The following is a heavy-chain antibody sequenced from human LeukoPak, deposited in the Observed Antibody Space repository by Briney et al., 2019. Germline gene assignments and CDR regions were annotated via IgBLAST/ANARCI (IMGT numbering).Heavy chain of an antibody. V-gene: IGHV3-7*01. CDR3: ARDYVYAFDY. Sequence: GGSLRLSCAASGFTFSSYWMTWVRQAPGKGLEWVANIKQDGSEKFYVGSVKGRFTIFRDNAKKSLFLQMNSLRAEDTAVYFCARDYVYAFDYWGQGTLVTVSS. CDR2: IKQDGSEK. J-gene: IGHJ4*02. D-gene: IGHD2/OR15-2a*01. CDR1: GFTFSSYW.